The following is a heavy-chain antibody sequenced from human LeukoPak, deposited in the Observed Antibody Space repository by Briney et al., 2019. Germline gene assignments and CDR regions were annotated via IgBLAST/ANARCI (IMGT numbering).Heavy chain of an antibody. Sequence: ASVKVSCKASGYTFASYAMNWVRQAPGQGLEWMGWINTNTGNPTYAQGFTGRFVFSLDTSVSTAYLQISSLKAEDTAVYYCARGKTYSSSWYGRNWFDPWGQGTLVTVSS. CDR2: INTNTGNP. CDR1: GYTFASYA. D-gene: IGHD6-13*01. CDR3: ARGKTYSSSWYGRNWFDP. V-gene: IGHV7-4-1*02. J-gene: IGHJ5*02.